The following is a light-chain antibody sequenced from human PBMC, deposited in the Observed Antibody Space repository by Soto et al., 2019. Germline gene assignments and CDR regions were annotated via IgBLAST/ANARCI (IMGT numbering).Light chain of an antibody. Sequence: QSALTQPASVSGSPGQSITISCTGTSSDVGAYDYVSWYQQHPDKAPKLMIYEVSNRPSGVSNRFSGSKSVNTATLTITGSQNEDEADYYCSSETSSSTRVSGTETKVTVL. V-gene: IGLV2-14*03. CDR3: SSETSSSTRV. J-gene: IGLJ1*01. CDR1: SSDVGAYDY. CDR2: EVS.